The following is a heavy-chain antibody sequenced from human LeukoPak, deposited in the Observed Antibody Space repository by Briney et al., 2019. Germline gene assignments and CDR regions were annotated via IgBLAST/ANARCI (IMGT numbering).Heavy chain of an antibody. Sequence: GGSLRLSCAVSGFTFSSYSINWVRQAPGKGLEWVSSLSSSSYIYYADSVKGRFTISRDNARNSLYLQMNSLRAEDTAVYYCARDGLAAATLHWCFDLWGRGTLVTVSS. J-gene: IGHJ2*01. CDR3: ARDGLAAATLHWCFDL. V-gene: IGHV3-21*01. CDR2: LSSSSYI. CDR1: GFTFSSYS. D-gene: IGHD2-15*01.